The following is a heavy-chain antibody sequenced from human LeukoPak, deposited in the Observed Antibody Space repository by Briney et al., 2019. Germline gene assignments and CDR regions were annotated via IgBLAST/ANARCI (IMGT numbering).Heavy chain of an antibody. V-gene: IGHV3-48*03. CDR2: INPSGARI. D-gene: IGHD5-24*01. Sequence: GGSLRLSCAASGFTFSSYEMIWVRQAPGRGLEWVSYINPSGARIYYADSVKGRFTISRDNAKNSLYLQMNSLRAEDTGVYYCSREGSDGYNFDYWGQGTLVTVSS. CDR1: GFTFSSYE. J-gene: IGHJ4*02. CDR3: SREGSDGYNFDY.